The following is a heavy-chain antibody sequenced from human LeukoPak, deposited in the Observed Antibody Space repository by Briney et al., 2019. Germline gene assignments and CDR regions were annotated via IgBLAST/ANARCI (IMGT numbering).Heavy chain of an antibody. CDR2: ISGSGGST. Sequence: PGGSLRLSCAASGFTFGSYGMSWVRQAPGKGLEWVSAISGSGGSTYYADSVKGRFTISRDNSKKTLYLQLNSLRAEDTAVYYCARDRCSSTSCYGSAYYYYMDVWGKGTTVTISS. CDR3: ARDRCSSTSCYGSAYYYYMDV. CDR1: GFTFGSYG. V-gene: IGHV3-23*01. D-gene: IGHD2-2*01. J-gene: IGHJ6*03.